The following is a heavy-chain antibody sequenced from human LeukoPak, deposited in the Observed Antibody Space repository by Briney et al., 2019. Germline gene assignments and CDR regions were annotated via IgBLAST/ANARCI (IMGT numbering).Heavy chain of an antibody. CDR2: ISVDNGNT. J-gene: IGHJ6*02. CDR3: ARKGEPKSSNLYYYYGMDV. D-gene: IGHD1-14*01. V-gene: IGHV1-18*01. Sequence: ASVKVSCKAPGYTFTSYGITWVRQAPGQGLEWMGWISVDNGNTNYAQKLQGRVTMTTDTSTSTAYMELRSLRSDDTAVYYCARKGEPKSSNLYYYYGMDVWGQGTTVTVSS. CDR1: GYTFTSYG.